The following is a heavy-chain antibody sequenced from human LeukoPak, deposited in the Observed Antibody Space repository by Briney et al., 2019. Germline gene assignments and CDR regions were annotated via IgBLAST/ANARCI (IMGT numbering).Heavy chain of an antibody. CDR3: ARDYLDTAMVEFDY. J-gene: IGHJ4*02. Sequence: GASVKVSCKASGYTFTSYGISWVRQAPGQGLEWMGWISAYNGNTNYAQKLQGRVTMTTDTSTSTAYMELRSLRSDDTAVYYCARDYLDTAMVEFDYWGQETLVTVSS. CDR1: GYTFTSYG. D-gene: IGHD5-18*01. CDR2: ISAYNGNT. V-gene: IGHV1-18*04.